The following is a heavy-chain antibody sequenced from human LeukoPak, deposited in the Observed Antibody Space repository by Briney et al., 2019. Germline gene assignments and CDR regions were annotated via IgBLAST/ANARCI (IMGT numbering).Heavy chain of an antibody. V-gene: IGHV3-53*01. J-gene: IGHJ4*02. CDR1: GFTASSNY. D-gene: IGHD1-26*01. CDR2: IYSSGST. CDR3: ARREPSGRYYIN. Sequence: PGGSLRLSCAASGFTASSNYMSWVGQPPGKGLEWVSVIYSSGSTYYADSVKGRFTISRDNSKNTLYLQMNSLRAEDTAVYYCARREPSGRYYINWGQGTLVTVSS.